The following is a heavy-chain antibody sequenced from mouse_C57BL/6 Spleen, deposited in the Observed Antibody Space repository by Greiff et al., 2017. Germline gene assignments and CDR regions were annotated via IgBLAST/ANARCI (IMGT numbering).Heavy chain of an antibody. CDR2: IDPSDSYT. V-gene: IGHV1-50*01. CDR3: ASNYYGSSSWYFHV. D-gene: IGHD1-1*01. Sequence: QVQLQQPGAELVKPGASVKLSCKASGYTFTSYWMQWVKQRPGQGLEWIGEIDPSDSYTNYNQKFKGKATLTVDTSSSTAYMQLSSLTSEASAVYCCASNYYGSSSWYFHVWGTGTTVTVSS. CDR1: GYTFTSYW. J-gene: IGHJ1*03.